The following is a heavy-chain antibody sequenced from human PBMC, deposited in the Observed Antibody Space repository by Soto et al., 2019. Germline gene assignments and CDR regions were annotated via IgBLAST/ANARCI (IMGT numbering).Heavy chain of an antibody. J-gene: IGHJ6*02. Sequence: EVQLVETGGGLIQPGGSLRLSCAASGFTFINNCMSWVRQAPGNGLEWVAVTYSNHTTSYAESVRGRFTISRDNSKNTLSLQMDSLRADDTAVYFCVRGRPDDYYYGMDVWGQGTTVTVSS. V-gene: IGHV3-53*02. CDR3: VRGRPDDYYYGMDV. CDR1: GFTFINNC. CDR2: TYSNHTT. D-gene: IGHD1-26*01.